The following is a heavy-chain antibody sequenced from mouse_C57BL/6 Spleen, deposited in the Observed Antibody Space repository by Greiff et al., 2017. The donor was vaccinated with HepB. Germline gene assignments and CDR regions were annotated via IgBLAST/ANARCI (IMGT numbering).Heavy chain of an antibody. CDR1: GYTFTDYY. J-gene: IGHJ2*01. CDR2: INPYNGGT. V-gene: IGHV1-19*01. D-gene: IGHD1-1*01. Sequence: VQLKQSGPVLVKPGASVKMSCKASGYTFTDYYMNWVKQSHGKSLEWIGVINPYNGGTSYNQKFKGKATLTVDKSSSTAYMELNSLTSEDSAVYYCARDSYGSSRYYFDYWGQGTTLTVSS. CDR3: ARDSYGSSRYYFDY.